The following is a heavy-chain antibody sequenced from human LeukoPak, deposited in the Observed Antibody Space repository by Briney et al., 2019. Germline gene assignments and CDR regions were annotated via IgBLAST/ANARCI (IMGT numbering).Heavy chain of an antibody. V-gene: IGHV4-39*07. Sequence: SETLSLTCTVSGGSISSSSYYWGWIRQPPGKGLEWIGSIYYSGSTYYNPSLKSRVAISVDTSKNQFSLKLSSVTAADTAVYYCARVAVPARPFDYWGQGTLVTVSS. CDR1: GGSISSSSYY. CDR3: ARVAVPARPFDY. D-gene: IGHD2-2*01. J-gene: IGHJ4*02. CDR2: IYYSGST.